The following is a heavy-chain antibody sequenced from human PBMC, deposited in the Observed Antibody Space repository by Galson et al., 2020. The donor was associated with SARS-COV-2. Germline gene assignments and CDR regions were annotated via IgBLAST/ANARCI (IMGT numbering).Heavy chain of an antibody. CDR1: GTSISSGSYS. CDR3: ARLHYGEGAPVAFDV. V-gene: IGHV4-30-2*01. Sequence: SETLSLTCAVSGTSISSGSYSWNWIRQPPGKGLEWIGYISHSGGTYYNPSLKSRVTISGDRSKNQFSLRLSSVTAADTAVYYCARLHYGEGAPVAFDVWVPGTRVAV. CDR2: ISHSGGT. J-gene: IGHJ3*01. D-gene: IGHD4-17*01.